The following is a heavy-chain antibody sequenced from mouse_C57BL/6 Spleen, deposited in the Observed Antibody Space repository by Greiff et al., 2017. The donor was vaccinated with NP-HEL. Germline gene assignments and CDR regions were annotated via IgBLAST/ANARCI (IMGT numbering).Heavy chain of an antibody. J-gene: IGHJ3*01. Sequence: EVKLVESGGDLVKPGGSLKLSCEASGFTFSSYGMSWVRQTPDKRLEWVATISSGGSYTYYPDSVKGRFIISRDNAKNTLYLQMSSLKSEDTAMYYCARDSSGNKAYWGQGTLVTVSA. CDR1: GFTFSSYG. CDR3: ARDSSGNKAY. D-gene: IGHD3-2*02. V-gene: IGHV5-6*02. CDR2: ISSGGSYT.